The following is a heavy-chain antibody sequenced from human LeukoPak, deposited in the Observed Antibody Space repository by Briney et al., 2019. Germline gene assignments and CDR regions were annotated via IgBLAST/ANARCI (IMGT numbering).Heavy chain of an antibody. CDR1: GYTFTDYS. J-gene: IGHJ5*02. CDR3: AKDPAGIPAAIGGWFDP. D-gene: IGHD2-2*02. CDR2: INPNSGDT. Sequence: ASVKVSCKASGYTFTDYSMHWVRQAPGQGLEWMGWINPNSGDTKYAQKFQGRVTMTRDTSISTGYMEVSRLTSDDTAVYYCAKDPAGIPAAIGGWFDPWGPGTLVTVSS. V-gene: IGHV1-2*02.